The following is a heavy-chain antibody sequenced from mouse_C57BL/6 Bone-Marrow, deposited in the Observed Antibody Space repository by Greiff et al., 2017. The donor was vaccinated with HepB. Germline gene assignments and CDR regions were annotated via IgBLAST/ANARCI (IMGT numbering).Heavy chain of an antibody. CDR1: GYSITSGYY. V-gene: IGHV3-6*01. Sequence: EVKLQESGPGLVKPSQSLSLTCSVTGYSITSGYYWNWIRQFPGNKLEWMGYISYDGSNNYNPSLKNRISITRDTSKNQFFLKLNSVTTEDTATYYCARRLLLLWYFDVWGTGTTVTVSS. J-gene: IGHJ1*03. D-gene: IGHD1-1*01. CDR3: ARRLLLLWYFDV. CDR2: ISYDGSN.